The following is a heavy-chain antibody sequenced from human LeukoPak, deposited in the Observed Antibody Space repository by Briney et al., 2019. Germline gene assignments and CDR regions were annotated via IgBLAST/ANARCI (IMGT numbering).Heavy chain of an antibody. V-gene: IGHV3-66*01. Sequence: QSGGSLRLSCTASEFPFVDYAMSWFRQAPGKGLEWVSVIYSGGSTYYADSVKGRFTISRDNSKNTLYLQMNSLRAEDTTVYYCARDLWFGELLPMDVWGKGTTVTISS. CDR3: ARDLWFGELLPMDV. CDR2: IYSGGST. D-gene: IGHD3-10*01. CDR1: EFPFVDYA. J-gene: IGHJ6*03.